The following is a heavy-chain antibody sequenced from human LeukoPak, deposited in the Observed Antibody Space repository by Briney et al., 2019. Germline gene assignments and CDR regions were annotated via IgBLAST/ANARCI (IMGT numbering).Heavy chain of an antibody. J-gene: IGHJ5*02. D-gene: IGHD4-17*01. V-gene: IGHV3-53*01. CDR3: AKIYDYGALGWFDP. CDR2: IYSGGST. Sequence: PGGSLRLSCAASGFTVSSNYMSWVRQAPGKGLEWVSVIYSGGSTYYADSVKGRFTISRDNSKNTLYLQMNSLRAEDTAVYYCAKIYDYGALGWFDPWGQGTLVTVSS. CDR1: GFTVSSNY.